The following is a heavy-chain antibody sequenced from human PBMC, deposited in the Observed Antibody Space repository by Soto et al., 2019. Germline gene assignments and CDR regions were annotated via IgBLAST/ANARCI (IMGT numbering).Heavy chain of an antibody. CDR3: AREMYKWNYYYYYMDV. J-gene: IGHJ6*03. V-gene: IGHV4-59*01. CDR2: IYYSGST. CDR1: GGSISSYY. D-gene: IGHD1-1*01. Sequence: SETLSLTCTVSGGSISSYYWSWIRQPPGKGLEWIGYIYYSGSTNYNPSLKSRVTISVDTSKNQFSLKLSSVTAADTAVYYCAREMYKWNYYYYYMDVWGKGTTVTVSS.